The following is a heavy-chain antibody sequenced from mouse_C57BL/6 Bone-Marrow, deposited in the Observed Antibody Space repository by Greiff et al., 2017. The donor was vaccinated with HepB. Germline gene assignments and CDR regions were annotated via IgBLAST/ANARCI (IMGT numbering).Heavy chain of an antibody. CDR2: IYPRSGNT. J-gene: IGHJ1*03. D-gene: IGHD1-1*01. Sequence: LQESGAELARPGASVKLSCKASGYTFTSYGISWVKQRTGQGLEWIGEIYPRSGNTYYNEKFKGKATLTADKSSSTAYMELRSLTSEDSAVYFWARGSYGGSSYWYFDVWGTGTTVTVSS. CDR1: GYTFTSYG. V-gene: IGHV1-81*01. CDR3: ARGSYGGSSYWYFDV.